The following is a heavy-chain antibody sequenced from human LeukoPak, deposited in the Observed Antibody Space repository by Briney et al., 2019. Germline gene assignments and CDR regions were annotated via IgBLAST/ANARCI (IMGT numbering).Heavy chain of an antibody. J-gene: IGHJ4*02. CDR1: GYTFTGYY. CDR2: INPNSGGT. V-gene: IGHV1-2*02. D-gene: IGHD4/OR15-4a*01. Sequence: ASVKVSCKASGYTFTGYYMHWVRQAPGQGLEWMGWINPNSGGTNYAQKFQGRVTMTRDTSISTAYMELSRLRSDDTAVYYCAREGDYGGLYYFDYWGQGTLVTVSS. CDR3: AREGDYGGLYYFDY.